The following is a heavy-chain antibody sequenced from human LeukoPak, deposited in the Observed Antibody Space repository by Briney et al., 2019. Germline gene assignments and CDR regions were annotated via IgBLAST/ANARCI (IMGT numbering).Heavy chain of an antibody. CDR2: IYSGGST. Sequence: GGSLRLSCAASGFTFSSYGMHWVRQAPGKGLEWVSVIYSGGSTYYADSVKGRFTISRDNSKNTLYLQMNSLRAEDTAVYYCARVMIVVPHDAFDIWGQGTMVTVSS. CDR1: GFTFSSYG. V-gene: IGHV3-66*01. J-gene: IGHJ3*02. CDR3: ARVMIVVPHDAFDI. D-gene: IGHD3-22*01.